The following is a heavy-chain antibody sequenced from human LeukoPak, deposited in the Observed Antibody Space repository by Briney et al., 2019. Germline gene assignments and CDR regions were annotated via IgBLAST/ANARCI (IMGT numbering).Heavy chain of an antibody. Sequence: SETLSLTCTVSGGSISSYYRSWIRQPPGKGLEWIGYIYYSGSTNYNPPLKSRVTISVDTSKNQFSLKLSSVTAADTAVYYCARHFSGDYYDSSGYPPQGDAFDIWGQGTMVTVSS. J-gene: IGHJ3*02. V-gene: IGHV4-59*08. CDR3: ARHFSGDYYDSSGYPPQGDAFDI. CDR1: GGSISSYY. D-gene: IGHD3-22*01. CDR2: IYYSGST.